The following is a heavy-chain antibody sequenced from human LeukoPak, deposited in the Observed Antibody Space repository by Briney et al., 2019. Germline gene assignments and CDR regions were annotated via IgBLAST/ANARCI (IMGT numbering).Heavy chain of an antibody. CDR3: AKDRGAGVGRYSYGPFDY. CDR1: GFTFSNYA. Sequence: EASLILSWAAAGFTFSNYASWVCRQAPTEVLYLCSAISNSGGSTNYPDSVKGRFNISRDNSKTTLYLQMNSLTVEDTAVYYCAKDRGAGVGRYSYGPFDYWGQGTLVTVSS. V-gene: IGHV3-23*01. D-gene: IGHD5-18*01. J-gene: IGHJ4*02. CDR2: ISNSGGST.